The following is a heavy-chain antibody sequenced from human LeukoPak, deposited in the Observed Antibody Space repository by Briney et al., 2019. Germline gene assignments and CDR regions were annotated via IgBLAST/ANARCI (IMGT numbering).Heavy chain of an antibody. D-gene: IGHD3-3*01. J-gene: IGHJ4*02. CDR2: IYYSGST. CDR3: ARSSGPEWPLSY. V-gene: IGHV4-59*01. CDR1: GGSISSYY. Sequence: SETLSLTCTVSGGSISSYYWSWIRQPPGKGLECIGYIYYSGSTNYNPSLKSRVTISVDTSKNQFSLKLSSVTAADTAVYYCARSSGPEWPLSYWGQGTLVAVSS.